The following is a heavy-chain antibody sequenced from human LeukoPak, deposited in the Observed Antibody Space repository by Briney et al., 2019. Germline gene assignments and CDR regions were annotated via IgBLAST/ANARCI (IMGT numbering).Heavy chain of an antibody. D-gene: IGHD6-6*01. CDR1: GFTFSDYY. CDR3: ARDRLRDDAFDI. Sequence: GGSLRLSCAASGFTFSDYYMSWIRQAPGKGLEWVSYISSSGSTIYYADSVKGRFTVSRDNAKNSLYLQMNSLRAEDTAVYYCARDRLRDDAFDIWGQGTMVTVSS. J-gene: IGHJ3*02. V-gene: IGHV3-11*01. CDR2: ISSSGSTI.